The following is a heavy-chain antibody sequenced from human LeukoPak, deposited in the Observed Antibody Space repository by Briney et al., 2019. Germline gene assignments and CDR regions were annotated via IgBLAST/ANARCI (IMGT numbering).Heavy chain of an antibody. J-gene: IGHJ6*03. CDR3: ARDGYRRYYYYMDV. CDR1: GFTFSDYY. CDR2: ISSSGSTI. Sequence: GGSLRLSCATSGFTFSDYYMSWIRQAPGKGLEWVSYISSSGSTIYYADSVKGRFTISRDNAKNSLYLQMNSLRAEDTAVYYCARDGYRRYYYYMDVWGKGTTVTVSS. V-gene: IGHV3-11*04. D-gene: IGHD5-12*01.